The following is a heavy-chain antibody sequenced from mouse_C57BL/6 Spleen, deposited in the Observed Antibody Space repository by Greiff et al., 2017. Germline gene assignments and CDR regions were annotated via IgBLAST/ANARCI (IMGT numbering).Heavy chain of an antibody. J-gene: IGHJ3*01. V-gene: IGHV1-26*01. CDR3: ARRITTEGFAY. Sequence: VQLQQSGPELVKPGASVKISCKASGYTFTDYYMNWVKQSHGKSLEWIGDINPNNGGTSYNQKFKGKATLTVDKSSSTAYMELRSLTSEDSAVYYCARRITTEGFAYWSQGTLVTVSA. CDR2: INPNNGGT. D-gene: IGHD1-1*01. CDR1: GYTFTDYY.